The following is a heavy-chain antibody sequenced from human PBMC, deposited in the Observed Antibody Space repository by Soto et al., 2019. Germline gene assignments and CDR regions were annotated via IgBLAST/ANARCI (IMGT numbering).Heavy chain of an antibody. CDR2: INAGNGNT. CDR3: ARGQDFWSGYPFDY. J-gene: IGHJ4*02. CDR1: GYTFTSYA. D-gene: IGHD3-3*01. Sequence: ASVTVSCQASGYTFTSYAMHWVRQAPGQRLEWMGWINAGNGNTKYSQKFQGRVSISVDTSKNQFSLKLSSVTAADTAVYYCARGQDFWSGYPFDYWGQGGLVTVSS. V-gene: IGHV1-3*01.